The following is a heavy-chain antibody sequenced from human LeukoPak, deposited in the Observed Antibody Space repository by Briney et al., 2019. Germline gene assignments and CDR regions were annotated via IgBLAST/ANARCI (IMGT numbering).Heavy chain of an antibody. V-gene: IGHV4-34*01. CDR3: ARGPDTAMGSFDY. D-gene: IGHD5-18*01. CDR2: INHSGST. Sequence: SETLFLTCAVYGGSFSGYYWSWIRQPPGKGLEWIGEINHSGSTNYNPSLKSRVTISVDTSKNQFSLKLSSVTAADTAVYYCARGPDTAMGSFDYWGQGTLVTVSS. J-gene: IGHJ4*02. CDR1: GGSFSGYY.